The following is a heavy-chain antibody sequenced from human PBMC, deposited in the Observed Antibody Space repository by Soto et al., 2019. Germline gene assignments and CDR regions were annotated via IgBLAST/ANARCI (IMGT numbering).Heavy chain of an antibody. CDR1: GYTFTSYG. Sequence: QVQLVQSGAEVKKPGASVKVSCKASGYTFTSYGISWVRQAPGQGLEWMGWISAYNGNTNYAQKLQGRVTMTTDKSTSTAYMELRSLRSDDTAVYYCARDFRLYSGRAGYYYYGMDVWGQGTTVTVSS. J-gene: IGHJ6*02. CDR2: ISAYNGNT. V-gene: IGHV1-18*01. D-gene: IGHD4-4*01. CDR3: ARDFRLYSGRAGYYYYGMDV.